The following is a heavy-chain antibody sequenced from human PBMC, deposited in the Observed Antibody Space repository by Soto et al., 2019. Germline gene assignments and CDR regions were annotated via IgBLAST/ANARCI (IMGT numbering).Heavy chain of an antibody. CDR2: IYPGDSDT. D-gene: IGHD6-19*01. Sequence: PGESLKISCKGSGYSFTSYWIGWVRQMPGKGLEWMGIIYPGDSDTRYSPSFQGQVTISADKSISTAYLQWSSLKASDTAMYYCARTIAVAGSNYYYGMDVWGQGNTVTAP. J-gene: IGHJ6*02. V-gene: IGHV5-51*01. CDR3: ARTIAVAGSNYYYGMDV. CDR1: GYSFTSYW.